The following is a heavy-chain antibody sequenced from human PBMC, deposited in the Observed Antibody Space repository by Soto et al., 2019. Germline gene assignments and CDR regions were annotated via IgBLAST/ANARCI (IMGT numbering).Heavy chain of an antibody. CDR3: ARDNYDFWSGYQSPNMDV. V-gene: IGHV3-11*01. D-gene: IGHD3-3*01. CDR2: ISSSGSTI. CDR1: GFTFSDYY. Sequence: GGSLRLSCAASGFTFSDYYMSWIRQAPGKGLEWVSYISSSGSTIYYADSVKGRFTISRDNAKNSLYLQMNSLRAEDTAVYYCARDNYDFWSGYQSPNMDVWGKGTTVTVSS. J-gene: IGHJ6*03.